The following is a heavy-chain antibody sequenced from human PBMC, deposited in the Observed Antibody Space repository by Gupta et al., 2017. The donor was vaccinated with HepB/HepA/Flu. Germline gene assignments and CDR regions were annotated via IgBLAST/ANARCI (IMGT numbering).Heavy chain of an antibody. V-gene: IGHV4-34*01. Sequence: QLQLQQWGAGLLKPSEPLSLTCPVYGGSFSGYYWSWIRRPQGKGLEWIGEINHSGSTNYNPSLKSRVTISVDTSKNQFSLKLSSVTAADTAVYYCARASKRYCSSTSYRHFDYWGQGTLVTVSS. CDR3: ARASKRYCSSTSYRHFDY. D-gene: IGHD2-2*01. CDR2: INHSGST. CDR1: GGSFSGYY. J-gene: IGHJ4*02.